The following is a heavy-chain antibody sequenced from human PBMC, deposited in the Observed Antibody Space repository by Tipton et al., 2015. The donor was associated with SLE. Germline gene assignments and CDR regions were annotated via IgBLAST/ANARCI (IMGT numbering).Heavy chain of an antibody. Sequence: SLRLSCAASGFTFSSYAMSWVRQAPGKGLEWVSAISGSGGSTYYADSVKGRFTISRDNAKNSLYLQMNSLRAEDTAVYYCARLPWSSSWYDAFDIWGQGTMVTVSS. V-gene: IGHV3-23*01. CDR2: ISGSGGST. CDR1: GFTFSSYA. J-gene: IGHJ3*02. CDR3: ARLPWSSSWYDAFDI. D-gene: IGHD6-13*01.